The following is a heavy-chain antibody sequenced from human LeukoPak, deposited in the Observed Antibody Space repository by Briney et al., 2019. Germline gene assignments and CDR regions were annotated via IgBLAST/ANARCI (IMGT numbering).Heavy chain of an antibody. CDR3: ARSVRSSSLYGMDV. V-gene: IGHV1-3*01. D-gene: IGHD6-13*01. Sequence: ASVKVSCKASGYTFTSYAMHWVRQAPGQRLEWMGWINAGKGNTKYSQKFQGRVTITRDTSARTAYMELSSLRSEDTAVYYCARSVRSSSLYGMDVWGKGTTVTVSS. J-gene: IGHJ6*04. CDR1: GYTFTSYA. CDR2: INAGKGNT.